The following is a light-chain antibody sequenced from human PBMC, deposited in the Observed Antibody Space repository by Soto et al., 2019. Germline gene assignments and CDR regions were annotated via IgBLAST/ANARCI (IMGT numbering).Light chain of an antibody. CDR2: AES. CDR1: QDIVNY. J-gene: IGKJ3*01. CDR3: QQYDSAPFT. V-gene: IGKV1-27*01. Sequence: DIQMTQSPSSLSASVGDRVTITCRASQDIVNYLAWYQQKPGKVPKLLIYAESTLQSGVPSRFSGSGSGTDFTLILSSLHPEYVATYYCQQYDSAPFTFGPGTKVDIK.